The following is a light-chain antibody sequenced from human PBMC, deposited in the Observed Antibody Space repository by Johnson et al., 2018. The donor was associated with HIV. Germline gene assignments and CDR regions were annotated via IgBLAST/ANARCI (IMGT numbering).Light chain of an antibody. Sequence: QSVLTQPPSVSAAPGQKVTISCSGSSSNIGNNYVSWYQQLPGTAPKLLIYDNNKRPSGIPDRFSGPKSGTSATLGITGLQTGDEADYYCGTWDSSLSRYVFDTGTKVTVL. CDR3: GTWDSSLSRYV. CDR1: SSNIGNNY. V-gene: IGLV1-51*01. J-gene: IGLJ1*01. CDR2: DNN.